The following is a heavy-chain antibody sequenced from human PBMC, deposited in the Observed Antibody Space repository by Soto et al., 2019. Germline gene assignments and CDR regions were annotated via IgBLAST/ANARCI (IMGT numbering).Heavy chain of an antibody. CDR1: GGSISIGGYY. D-gene: IGHD5-18*01. CDR2: IYYSGST. Sequence: PSETLSLTCTVSGGSISIGGYYWSWIRQHPGKGLEWIGYIYYSGSTYYNPSLKSRVTISVDTSKNQFSLKLSSVTAADTAVYYCARGTEDSYGIAFDYWGQGTLVPVSS. CDR3: ARGTEDSYGIAFDY. V-gene: IGHV4-31*03. J-gene: IGHJ4*02.